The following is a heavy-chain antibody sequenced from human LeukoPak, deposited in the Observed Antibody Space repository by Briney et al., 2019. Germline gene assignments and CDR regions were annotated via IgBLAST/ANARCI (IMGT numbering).Heavy chain of an antibody. Sequence: PGGSLRLSCAASGFSFSSYSMNWVRQAPGKGLEWVSTIVGSGKSANYADSVKGRFTISRDNSKNTVYLQMSSLRAEDTAVYYCAKDRVTLKVIAPPDGFDVWGQGTAVTVSS. J-gene: IGHJ3*01. D-gene: IGHD2-21*02. CDR1: GFSFSSYS. CDR2: IVGSGKSA. V-gene: IGHV3-23*01. CDR3: AKDRVTLKVIAPPDGFDV.